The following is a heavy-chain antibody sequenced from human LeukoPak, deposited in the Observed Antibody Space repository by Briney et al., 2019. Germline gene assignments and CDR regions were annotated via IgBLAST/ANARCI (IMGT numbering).Heavy chain of an antibody. V-gene: IGHV1-2*02. Sequence: ASVEVSCKASGYTFTGYYMHWVRQAPGQGLEWMGWINPNSGGTNYAQKFQGRVTMTRDTSISTAYMELSRLRSDDTAVYYCAKDRPSFGAYSYENYFDYWGQGTLVTVSS. CDR1: GYTFTGYY. J-gene: IGHJ4*02. CDR2: INPNSGGT. CDR3: AKDRPSFGAYSYENYFDY. D-gene: IGHD5-18*01.